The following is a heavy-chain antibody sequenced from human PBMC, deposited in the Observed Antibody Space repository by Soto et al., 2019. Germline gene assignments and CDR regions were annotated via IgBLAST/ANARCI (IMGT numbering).Heavy chain of an antibody. J-gene: IGHJ5*02. V-gene: IGHV1-8*01. CDR3: ARVAVAARPRWYNWFDP. Sequence: QEQLVQSGAEVKKPGASVKVSCKTSGYNFTDYDINWVRQATGQGLEWIGWMNPNSGETGYAQKFQGRVTMTRSASLSTAYLELSSLRSEDTAVYYCARVAVAARPRWYNWFDPWGQGTLVTVSS. CDR2: MNPNSGET. CDR1: GYNFTDYD. D-gene: IGHD2-15*01.